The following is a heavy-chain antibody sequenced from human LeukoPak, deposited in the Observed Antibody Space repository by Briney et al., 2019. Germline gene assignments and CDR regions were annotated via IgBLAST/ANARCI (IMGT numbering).Heavy chain of an antibody. D-gene: IGHD3-10*01. CDR3: ARDGMGGIKAFDI. J-gene: IGHJ3*02. V-gene: IGHV3-21*01. CDR2: ISSSSSYI. CDR1: GFTFSTYS. Sequence: GGSLRLSCAASGFTFSTYSMNWVRQAPGKGLEWVSSISSSSSYIYYADSVKGRFTISRDNAKNSLYLQMNSLRAEDTAVYYCARDGMGGIKAFDIWGQGTMVTVSS.